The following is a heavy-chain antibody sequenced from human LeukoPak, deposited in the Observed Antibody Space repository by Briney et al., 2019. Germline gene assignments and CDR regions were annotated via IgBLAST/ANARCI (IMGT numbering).Heavy chain of an antibody. CDR3: TRDMWGTSDY. V-gene: IGHV3-74*01. CDR2: INPDGSTT. J-gene: IGHJ4*02. D-gene: IGHD1-14*01. CDR1: GFTFSVFW. Sequence: GEPLRLSCAASGFTFSVFWMLWVRQTPGTGPVWVSRINPDGSTTNYADSVKGRFTISRDNAKNILYLQISSLRAEDTAVYYCTRDMWGTSDYWGQGTLVTVSS.